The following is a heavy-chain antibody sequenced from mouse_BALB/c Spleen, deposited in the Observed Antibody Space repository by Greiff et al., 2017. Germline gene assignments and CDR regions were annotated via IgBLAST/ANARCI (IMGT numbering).Heavy chain of an antibody. CDR3: ARDSTIYYYGSSDWYFDV. V-gene: IGHV7-3*02. J-gene: IGHJ1*01. CDR1: GFTFTDYY. Sequence: DVKLVESGGGLVQPGGSLRLSCATSGFTFTDYYMSWVRQPPGKALEWLGFIRNKANGYTTEYSASVKGRFTISRDNSQSILYLQMNTLRAEDSATYYCARDSTIYYYGSSDWYFDVWGEGTTVTVSS. CDR2: IRNKANGYTT. D-gene: IGHD1-1*01.